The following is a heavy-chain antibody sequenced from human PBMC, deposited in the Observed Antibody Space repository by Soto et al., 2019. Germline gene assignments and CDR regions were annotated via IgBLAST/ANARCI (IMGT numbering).Heavy chain of an antibody. CDR1: GYSFTDYH. J-gene: IGHJ6*02. CDR3: ARGHSTDCSNGVCSFFYNHEMDV. D-gene: IGHD2-8*01. V-gene: IGHV1-2*04. CDR2: INPKSGGT. Sequence: ASVKVSCKASGYSFTDYHIHWVRQAPGQGLEWLGRINPKSGGTSTTQKFQGWVTMTRDRSISTVYMELTRLRSDDTAVYFCARGHSTDCSNGVCSFFYNHEMDVWGQGTTVTVS.